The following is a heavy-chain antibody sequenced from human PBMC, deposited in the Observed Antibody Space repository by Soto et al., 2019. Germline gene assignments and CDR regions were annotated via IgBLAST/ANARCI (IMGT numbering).Heavy chain of an antibody. D-gene: IGHD5-18*01. Sequence: GGSLRLSCAASGFTFSSYSMNWVRQAPGKGLEWVSYISSSSSTIYYADSVKGRFTISRDNAKNSLYLQMNSLRGEDTAVYYWARLPFSLDSGYSYGHDAFDIWGQGTMVTVSS. J-gene: IGHJ3*02. CDR2: ISSSSSTI. CDR3: ARLPFSLDSGYSYGHDAFDI. CDR1: GFTFSSYS. V-gene: IGHV3-48*01.